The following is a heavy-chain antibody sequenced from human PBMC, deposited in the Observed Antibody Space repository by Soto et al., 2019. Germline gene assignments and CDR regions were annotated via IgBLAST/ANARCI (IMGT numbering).Heavy chain of an antibody. CDR1: GFTFSSYE. Sequence: QPGGSLRLSCAASGFTFSSYEMNWVRQAPGKGLEWVSYISSSGSTIYYADSVKGRFTISRDNAKNSLYLQMNSLRAEDTAVYYCARDHNGREQQLVTLHYYYYYGMDVWGQGTTVTVSS. D-gene: IGHD6-13*01. CDR3: ARDHNGREQQLVTLHYYYYYGMDV. CDR2: ISSSGSTI. J-gene: IGHJ6*02. V-gene: IGHV3-48*03.